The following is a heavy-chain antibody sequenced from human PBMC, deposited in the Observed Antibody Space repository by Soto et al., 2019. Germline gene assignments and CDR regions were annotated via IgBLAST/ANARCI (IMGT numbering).Heavy chain of an antibody. D-gene: IGHD3-9*01. CDR3: AKSVLRYFDWDGMDV. V-gene: IGHV3-23*01. J-gene: IGHJ6*02. CDR1: GFTFSNFG. CDR2: ISRDGFNT. Sequence: LRLSFRTSGFTFSNFGLTWVRQGPGKGLEWVSSISRDGFNTYSSNSVKGRFTVSRDNSKDTLYLQMNRVRADDTATYYCAKSVLRYFDWDGMDVWGQGTTVTVSS.